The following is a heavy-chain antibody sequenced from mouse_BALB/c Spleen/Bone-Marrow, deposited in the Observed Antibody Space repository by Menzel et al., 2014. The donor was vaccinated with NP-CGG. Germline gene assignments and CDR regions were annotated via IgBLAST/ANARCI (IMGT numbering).Heavy chain of an antibody. CDR3: ARPIFL. J-gene: IGHJ4*01. Sequence: EVQLQQSGAELVKPGASVKLSCTASGFNIKDTYMHWVKQRPEQGLEWIGRIDPANGNTKYDPKFQGKATITADASSNTAYLQLSSLTSENTAVYYCARPIFLWGQGTSVTVSS. V-gene: IGHV14-3*02. CDR2: IDPANGNT. CDR1: GFNIKDTY.